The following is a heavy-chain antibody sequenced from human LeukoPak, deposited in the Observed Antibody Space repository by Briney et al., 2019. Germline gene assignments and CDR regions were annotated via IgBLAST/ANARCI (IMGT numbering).Heavy chain of an antibody. J-gene: IGHJ3*02. D-gene: IGHD6-13*01. V-gene: IGHV3-7*05. CDR1: GFTFGSYW. Sequence: GGSLRLSCAASGFTFGSYWMSWVRQPPGKGLEWVANIKHDGSEKYYVDSVKGRFSISRDYAKNSVYLQMNSLRAEDTAVYFCARGPGRVAATATGSFDIWGQGTVVTVSS. CDR2: IKHDGSEK. CDR3: ARGPGRVAATATGSFDI.